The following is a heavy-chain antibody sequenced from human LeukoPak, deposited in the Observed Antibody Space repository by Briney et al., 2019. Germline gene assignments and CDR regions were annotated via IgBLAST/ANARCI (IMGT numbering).Heavy chain of an antibody. Sequence: SETLSLTCTVSGGSISSYYWSWIRQAPGRGLEWIGYIYYSGTTKYNPSLMGRVSISVDTSKNQFSLRLSSVAAADTAVYYCARRGGSYFYYWGQGTLVTVSS. D-gene: IGHD1-26*01. V-gene: IGHV4-59*08. CDR1: GGSISSYY. CDR2: IYYSGTT. CDR3: ARRGGSYFYY. J-gene: IGHJ4*02.